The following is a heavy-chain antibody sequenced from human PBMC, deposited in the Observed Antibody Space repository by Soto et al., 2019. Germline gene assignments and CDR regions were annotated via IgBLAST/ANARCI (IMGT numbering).Heavy chain of an antibody. J-gene: IGHJ4*02. D-gene: IGHD6-19*01. CDR1: GFTFGDYA. V-gene: IGHV3-49*03. CDR2: IRSKAYGGTT. CDR3: TRDREGSGWSYFDY. Sequence: LRLSCTASGFTFGDYAMSWFRQAPGKGLEWVGFIRSKAYGGTTEYAASVKGRFTISRDDSKSIAYLQMNSLKTEDTAVYYCTRDREGSGWSYFDYWGQGTLVTVSS.